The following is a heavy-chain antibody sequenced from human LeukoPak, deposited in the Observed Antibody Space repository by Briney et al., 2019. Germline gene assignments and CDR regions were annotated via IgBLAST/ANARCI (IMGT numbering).Heavy chain of an antibody. D-gene: IGHD4-23*01. J-gene: IGHJ4*02. CDR3: ARDLTPYGISTFDY. V-gene: IGHV3-33*01. CDR2: IWYDGSNK. CDR1: GFTFSSYG. Sequence: PGGSLRLSCAASGFTFSSYGMHWVRQGPGKGLEWVAVIWYDGSNKYYADSVKGRFTISRDNSKNTQYLQMNSLRAEDTAVYYCARDLTPYGISTFDYWGQGALVTVSS.